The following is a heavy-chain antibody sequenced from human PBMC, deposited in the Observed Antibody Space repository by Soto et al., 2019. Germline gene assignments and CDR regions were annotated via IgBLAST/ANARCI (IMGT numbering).Heavy chain of an antibody. J-gene: IGHJ4*02. CDR2: IYHSGST. Sequence: QVQLLESGPGLVKPSGTLSLTCAVSGGSISSSNWWSWVRQPPGKGLEWIGEIYHSGSTNYNPSLKSRVAISVDKSKNQFSLKLSSVTAADTAVYYCARVSYSRSGSYHLGYWGQGTLVTVSS. D-gene: IGHD1-26*01. CDR1: GGSISSSNW. CDR3: ARVSYSRSGSYHLGY. V-gene: IGHV4-4*02.